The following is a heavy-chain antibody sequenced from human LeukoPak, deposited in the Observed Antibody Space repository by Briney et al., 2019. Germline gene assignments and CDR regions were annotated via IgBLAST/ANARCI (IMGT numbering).Heavy chain of an antibody. V-gene: IGHV1-46*01. CDR1: GYTFTSYY. Sequence: ASVKVSCKASGYTFTSYYMHWVRQAPGQGLEWMGIINPSGGSTSYAQKFQGRVTITADESTSTAYMELSSLRSEDTAVYYCAREAGGSVEMATMIMQYWGQGTLVTVSS. J-gene: IGHJ4*02. CDR2: INPSGGST. D-gene: IGHD5-24*01. CDR3: AREAGGSVEMATMIMQY.